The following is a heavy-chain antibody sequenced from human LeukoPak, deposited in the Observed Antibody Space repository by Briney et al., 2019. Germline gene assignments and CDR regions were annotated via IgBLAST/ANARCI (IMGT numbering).Heavy chain of an antibody. V-gene: IGHV4-39*01. CDR3: VDHSTGYHSFDY. D-gene: IGHD3-9*01. CDR2: IYYSGTT. J-gene: IGHJ4*02. CDR1: GGSISSSSYY. Sequence: SETLSLTCTDSGGSISSSSYYWGWIRQPPGKGLEWIGSIYYSGTTYYNPSLKSRVAMSIDTSKSQLSLSLTSVTAADTAVYFCVDHSTGYHSFDYWGQGTLVTVSS.